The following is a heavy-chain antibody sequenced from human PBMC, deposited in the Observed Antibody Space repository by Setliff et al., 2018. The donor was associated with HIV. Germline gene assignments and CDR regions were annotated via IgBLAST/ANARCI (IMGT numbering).Heavy chain of an antibody. CDR2: INTNTGYP. CDR1: GYTFTSYG. Sequence: ASVKDSCKASGYTFTSYGITWVRQAPGQGLEWMGWINTNTGYPTYAQAFRGRFVFSLDTSVSTAYLEISSLEAEDTAVYFCARVRTSYNFWVGDVFDPWGQGTLVTVSS. D-gene: IGHD1-1*01. CDR3: ARVRTSYNFWVGDVFDP. V-gene: IGHV7-4-1*02. J-gene: IGHJ5*02.